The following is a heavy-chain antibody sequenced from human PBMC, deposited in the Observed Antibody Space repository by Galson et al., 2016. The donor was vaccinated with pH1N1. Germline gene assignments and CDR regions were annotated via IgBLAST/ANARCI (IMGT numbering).Heavy chain of an antibody. Sequence: SLRLSCAASGFTFSSYAMSWVRQAPGKGLEWVSAISGSGGYTYFADSVQGRFTISRDKSKNTLYLQMNTLRAEDTAVYYCARDNLRGSGSPDASDVWGQGTMVTVSS. J-gene: IGHJ3*01. CDR1: GFTFSSYA. V-gene: IGHV3-23*01. CDR2: ISGSGGYT. D-gene: IGHD3-10*02. CDR3: ARDNLRGSGSPDASDV.